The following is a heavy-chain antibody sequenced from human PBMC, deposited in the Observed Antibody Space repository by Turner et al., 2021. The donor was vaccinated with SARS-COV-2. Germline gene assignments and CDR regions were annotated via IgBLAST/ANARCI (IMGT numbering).Heavy chain of an antibody. CDR2: IYYSGST. J-gene: IGHJ5*02. CDR1: GGSISSSSYY. D-gene: IGHD6-13*01. Sequence: QLQLQESGPGLVKPSATLSLTCTVSGGSISSSSYYWGWIRQPPGKGLEWIGSIYYSGSTYYNPSLKRRVTISVDTSKNQFSLKLSSVTAADTAVYYCARHWEVAAAAYLARFDPWGQGTLVTVSS. CDR3: ARHWEVAAAAYLARFDP. V-gene: IGHV4-39*01.